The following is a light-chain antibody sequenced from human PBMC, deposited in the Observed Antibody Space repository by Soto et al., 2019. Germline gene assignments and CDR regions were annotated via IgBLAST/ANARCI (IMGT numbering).Light chain of an antibody. J-gene: IGLJ1*01. CDR1: SSDVGGYDY. Sequence: QSVLTQPPSASGSPGQSVTISCTGTSSDVGGYDYVSWYQQHPGKAPKLMIYEVTIRPSGGSDRFSGSKSGNTASLTVSALQAEDEADYYGSSYTGSSYVFGTGTKGTVL. CDR3: SSYTGSSYV. CDR2: EVT. V-gene: IGLV2-8*01.